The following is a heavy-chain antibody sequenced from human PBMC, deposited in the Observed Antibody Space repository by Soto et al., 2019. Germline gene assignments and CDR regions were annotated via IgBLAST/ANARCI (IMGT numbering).Heavy chain of an antibody. D-gene: IGHD2-21*01. Sequence: SETLSLTCAVYGGSFSGHYWSWIRQPPGKGLEWIGEINHSGSTNYNPSLKSRVTISVDTSKNQFSLKLTSVIAADTAVYYCARGIALTEGVDRGAPDKYYLDSWGRGALVTVSS. V-gene: IGHV4-34*01. CDR1: GGSFSGHY. CDR3: ARGIALTEGVDRGAPDKYYLDS. CDR2: INHSGST. J-gene: IGHJ4*02.